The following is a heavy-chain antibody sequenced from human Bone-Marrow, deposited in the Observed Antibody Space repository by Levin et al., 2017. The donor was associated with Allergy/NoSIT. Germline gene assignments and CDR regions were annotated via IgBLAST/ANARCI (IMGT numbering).Heavy chain of an antibody. J-gene: IGHJ4*02. D-gene: IGHD4-11*01. CDR2: ISGSGGST. CDR3: AKDVQFYSKSFSDY. V-gene: IGHV3-23*01. CDR1: GFTFSSYA. Sequence: GESLKISCAASGFTFSSYAMSWVRQAPGKGLEWVSAISGSGGSTYYADSVKGRFTISRDNSKNTLYLQMNSLRADDTAAYYCAKDVQFYSKSFSDYWGQGTLVTVSS.